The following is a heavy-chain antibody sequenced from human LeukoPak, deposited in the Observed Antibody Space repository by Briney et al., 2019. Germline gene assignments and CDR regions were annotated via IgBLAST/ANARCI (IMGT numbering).Heavy chain of an antibody. CDR1: GGXISSGSYY. D-gene: IGHD3-3*01. V-gene: IGHV4-39*07. Sequence: SETLSLTCTVSGGXISSGSYYWGWIRQPPGKRLEWIGSIYYSGGAYYNPSLKSRVTISVDTSKNQFSLKLSSVTAADTAVYYCARSGAAWGGYPPHAPDIWGQGTMVTVPP. CDR3: ARSGAAWGGYPPHAPDI. J-gene: IGHJ3*02. CDR2: IYYSGGA.